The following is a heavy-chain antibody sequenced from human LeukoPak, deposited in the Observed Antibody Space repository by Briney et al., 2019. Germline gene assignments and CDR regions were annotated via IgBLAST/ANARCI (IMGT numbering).Heavy chain of an antibody. J-gene: IGHJ4*02. Sequence: GGSLRLSCAASGFTFGGDRINWVRRAPGKGRGWVSYINGGGSPIYYADSVRGRFTISRDNAKNSLYLQMNSLRAEDTAVYYCVRDNPRCCGVVPANIDDYWGQGTLVTVSS. D-gene: IGHD2-15*01. V-gene: IGHV3-48*01. CDR2: INGGGSPI. CDR3: VRDNPRCCGVVPANIDDY. CDR1: GFTFGGDR.